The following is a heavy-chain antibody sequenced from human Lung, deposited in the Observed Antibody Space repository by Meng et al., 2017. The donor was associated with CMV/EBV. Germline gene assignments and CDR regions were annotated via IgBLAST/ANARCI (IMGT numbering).Heavy chain of an antibody. J-gene: IGHJ4*02. CDR1: GFIFSNYA. D-gene: IGHD6-19*01. CDR3: ARDRVRRDEVVAGHPGY. CDR2: ISSDGTNK. Sequence: SCAASGFIFSNYAMYWVRQAPGKGLESVAVISSDGTNKLHADSVEGRFTISRDNSKNTLYLQMSSLGAEDTAVYYCARDRVRRDEVVAGHPGYWXQGTLVTVSS. V-gene: IGHV3-30*04.